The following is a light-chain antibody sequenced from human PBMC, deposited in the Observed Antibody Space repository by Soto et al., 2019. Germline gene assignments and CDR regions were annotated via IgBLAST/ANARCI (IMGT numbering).Light chain of an antibody. CDR3: QVWDSSSGQPV. CDR1: NIAAKS. Sequence: SYELTQPPSVSVAPGQTARITCGGNNIAAKSVHWYQQKPGQAPVLVVYDDRDRPSGVPERFSGSNAGNTATLTISRVEAGDADDFWCQVWDSSSGQPVFGGGTKLTVL. J-gene: IGLJ2*01. CDR2: DDR. V-gene: IGLV3-21*02.